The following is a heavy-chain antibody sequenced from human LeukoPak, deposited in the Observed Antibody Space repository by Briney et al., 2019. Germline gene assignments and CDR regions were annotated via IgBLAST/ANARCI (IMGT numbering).Heavy chain of an antibody. CDR2: ISGSGGST. CDR1: GFTFSSYA. J-gene: IGHJ4*02. V-gene: IGHV3-23*01. D-gene: IGHD6-13*01. CDR3: AILYSSSWYVGY. Sequence: GGSLRLSCAASGFTFSSYAMSWVRQAPGKGLEWVSDISGSGGSTYYADSVKGRFTITRDNSKDTLYLQMNSLRAEDTAVYYCAILYSSSWYVGYWGQGTLVTVSS.